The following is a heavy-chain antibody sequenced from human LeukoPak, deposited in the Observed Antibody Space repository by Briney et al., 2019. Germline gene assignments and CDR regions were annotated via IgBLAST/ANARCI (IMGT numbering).Heavy chain of an antibody. CDR1: EGTFSSYA. CDR3: ARYMTAVVVTAIQREDDAFDI. J-gene: IGHJ3*02. D-gene: IGHD2-21*02. Sequence: SVKVSCKASEGTFSSYAIRWVRQAPGQGLEWMGGIIPIFGTANYAQKFQGRVTITADKSTSTAYMELSSLRSEDTAVYYCARYMTAVVVTAIQREDDAFDIWGQGTMVTVSS. CDR2: IIPIFGTA. V-gene: IGHV1-69*06.